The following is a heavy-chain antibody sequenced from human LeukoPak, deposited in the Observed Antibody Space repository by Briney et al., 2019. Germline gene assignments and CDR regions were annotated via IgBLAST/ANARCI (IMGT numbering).Heavy chain of an antibody. Sequence: PGGSLRLSCTASGLTFSSYAMSWVRQAPGKGLEWVSVLSGSATGGVTYYADSVKGRFTMSRGNSKNTVYLQMNYLRAEDTATYYCAKKPTPRIVGEHYYFNYWGQGTPVTVSS. CDR1: GLTFSSYA. D-gene: IGHD1-26*01. CDR3: AKKPTPRIVGEHYYFNY. V-gene: IGHV3-23*01. J-gene: IGHJ4*02. CDR2: LSGSATGGVT.